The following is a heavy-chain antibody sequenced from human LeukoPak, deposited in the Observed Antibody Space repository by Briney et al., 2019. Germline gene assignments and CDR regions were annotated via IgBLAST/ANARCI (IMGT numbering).Heavy chain of an antibody. CDR1: GGSFSGYY. D-gene: IGHD3/OR15-3a*01. V-gene: IGHV4-34*01. Sequence: SETLSLTCAVYGGSFSGYYWSWIRQPPGKGLEWIGEINHSGSTNYNPSLKSRVTISVDTSKNQSSLKLSSVTAADTAVYYCARQTGSGLFILPGGQGTLVTVSS. CDR2: INHSGST. J-gene: IGHJ4*02. CDR3: ARQTGSGLFILP.